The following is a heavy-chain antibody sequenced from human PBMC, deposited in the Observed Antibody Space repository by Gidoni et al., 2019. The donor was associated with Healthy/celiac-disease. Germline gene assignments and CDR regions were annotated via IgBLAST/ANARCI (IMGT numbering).Heavy chain of an antibody. D-gene: IGHD3-22*01. CDR1: GFTFSDYY. Sequence: QVQLVESGGGLVKPGGSLGLSCAASGFTFSDYYMSWIRQAPGKGLEWVSYISSSVSTIYYADSVKGRFTISRANAKNSLYLQMNSLRAEDTAVYYCAREVKPYYDSSGYYEAFDIWGQGTMVTVSS. CDR2: ISSSVSTI. V-gene: IGHV3-11*01. J-gene: IGHJ3*02. CDR3: AREVKPYYDSSGYYEAFDI.